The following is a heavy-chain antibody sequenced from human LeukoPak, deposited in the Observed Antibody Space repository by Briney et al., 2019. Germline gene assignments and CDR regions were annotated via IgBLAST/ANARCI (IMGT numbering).Heavy chain of an antibody. Sequence: QPGGSLILSCAAPGFIFDNYAIHWVRQAPGKGLEWVSLISGDGGSTFYADSVRGRFTISRDNTRKSLSLQMSSLRSEDTALYYCARESETSGWYDYWGQGTLVTVSS. CDR2: ISGDGGST. CDR1: GFIFDNYA. J-gene: IGHJ4*02. V-gene: IGHV3-43*02. CDR3: ARESETSGWYDY. D-gene: IGHD6-19*01.